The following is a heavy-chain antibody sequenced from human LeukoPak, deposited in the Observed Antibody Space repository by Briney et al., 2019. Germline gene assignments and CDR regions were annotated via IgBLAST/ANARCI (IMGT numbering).Heavy chain of an antibody. CDR2: ISSSSRTI. J-gene: IGHJ6*02. CDR3: ARLRYYAMDV. CDR1: GFTFSTYD. Sequence: GGSLRLSCTASGFTFSTYDMNWVRQAPGKGLEWVSYISSSSRTISYADSVKGRFTISRDNAKNSLYLQMNSLRAEDTAVYYCARLRYYAMDVWGQGTTVTTSS. V-gene: IGHV3-48*01.